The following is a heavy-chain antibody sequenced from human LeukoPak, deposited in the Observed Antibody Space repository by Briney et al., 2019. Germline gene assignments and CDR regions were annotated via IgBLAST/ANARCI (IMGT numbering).Heavy chain of an antibody. CDR3: AKDIQGYCSSTSCFDAFDI. Sequence: PGGSLRLSYAASGFTFSSYAMSWVRHAPGKGLEWVSGISWNSGSIGYADSVKGRFTISRDNAKNSLYLQMNSLRAEDTALYYCAKDIQGYCSSTSCFDAFDIWGQGTMVTVSS. CDR1: GFTFSSYA. J-gene: IGHJ3*02. V-gene: IGHV3-9*01. D-gene: IGHD2-2*01. CDR2: ISWNSGSI.